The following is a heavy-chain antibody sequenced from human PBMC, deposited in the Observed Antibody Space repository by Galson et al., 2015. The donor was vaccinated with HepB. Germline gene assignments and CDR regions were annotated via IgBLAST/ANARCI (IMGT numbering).Heavy chain of an antibody. CDR3: ATALASGSYFWDY. Sequence: SVKVSCKVSGYTLTELSMHWVRQAPGKGLEWMGGFDPEDGETIYAQKFQGRVTMTEDTSTDTAYMELSSLRSEDTAVYYCATALASGSYFWDYWGQGTLVTVSS. D-gene: IGHD1-26*01. V-gene: IGHV1-24*01. J-gene: IGHJ4*02. CDR2: FDPEDGET. CDR1: GYTLTELS.